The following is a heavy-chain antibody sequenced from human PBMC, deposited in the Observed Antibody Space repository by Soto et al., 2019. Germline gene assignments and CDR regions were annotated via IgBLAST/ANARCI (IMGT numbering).Heavy chain of an antibody. J-gene: IGHJ5*02. CDR2: IYYRGST. Sequence: QVQLQESGPGLVKPSETLSLTCTVSGGSISPYYWSWIRQPPGKGLEWIGYIYYRGSTNYNPSLKSRVTLSVETSTNQFSLKLSSVTAADTAVYYCARDLRYTSGWDYWFDPWGQGTLVTVSS. V-gene: IGHV4-59*01. CDR1: GGSISPYY. CDR3: ARDLRYTSGWDYWFDP. D-gene: IGHD6-19*01.